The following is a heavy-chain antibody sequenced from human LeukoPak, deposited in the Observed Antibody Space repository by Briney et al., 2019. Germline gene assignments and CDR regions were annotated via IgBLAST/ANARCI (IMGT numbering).Heavy chain of an antibody. Sequence: GGSLRLSCAASGFTFINYAMSWVRQAPGKGLEWVSAISGSGDNTYYADSVKGRFTVYRDNCKNTLYVQMKSLRAEDTAVYYCAKGLAYCGGDCMGDYWGQGTLVTVSS. V-gene: IGHV3-23*01. CDR2: ISGSGDNT. J-gene: IGHJ4*02. D-gene: IGHD2-21*02. CDR3: AKGLAYCGGDCMGDY. CDR1: GFTFINYA.